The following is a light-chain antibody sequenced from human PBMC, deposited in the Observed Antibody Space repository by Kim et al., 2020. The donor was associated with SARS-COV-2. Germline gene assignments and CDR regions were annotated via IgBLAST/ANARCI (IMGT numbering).Light chain of an antibody. CDR2: DSS. CDR1: QSAGTN. CDR3: QQYNDWPWT. V-gene: IGKV3-15*01. J-gene: IGKJ1*01. Sequence: EIVMTQSPATLSVSPGERATLSCRASQSAGTNLAWYQHKPGQAPRLLISDSSTRATGIPARFSGSGSGTEFTLTISSLQSDDFALYYCQQYNDWPWTFGPGTKVDIK.